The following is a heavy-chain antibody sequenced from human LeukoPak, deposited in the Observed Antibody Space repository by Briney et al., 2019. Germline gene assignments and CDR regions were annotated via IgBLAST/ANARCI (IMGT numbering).Heavy chain of an antibody. CDR2: IYSGGST. V-gene: IGHV3-53*01. J-gene: IGHJ4*02. D-gene: IGHD3-3*01. CDR3: ARDLWSGRGIDY. Sequence: QPGGSLRLSCAASGFIVSSNYKSWVRQAPGKGLEWVSVIYSGGSTYYADSVKGRFTISRDNSKNTLYLQMNSLRAEDTAVYYCARDLWSGRGIDYWGQGTLVTVSS. CDR1: GFIVSSNY.